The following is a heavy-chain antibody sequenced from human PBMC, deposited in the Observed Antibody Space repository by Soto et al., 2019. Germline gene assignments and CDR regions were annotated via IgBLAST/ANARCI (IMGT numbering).Heavy chain of an antibody. V-gene: IGHV4-34*01. D-gene: IGHD1-1*01. Sequence: QVQLQQWGAGLLKPSETLSLTCAVYGGSFSGYYWSWIRQPPGKGLEWIGEINHSGSTNYNPSLKSRVTISVDTSKNQFSLKLSSVTAADTPVYYCATQLLQRGYYYYYYAMDVWGQGTTVTVSS. CDR3: ATQLLQRGYYYYYYAMDV. J-gene: IGHJ6*02. CDR2: INHSGST. CDR1: GGSFSGYY.